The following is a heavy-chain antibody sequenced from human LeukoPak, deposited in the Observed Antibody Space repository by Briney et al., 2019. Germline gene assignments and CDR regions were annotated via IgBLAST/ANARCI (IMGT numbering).Heavy chain of an antibody. CDR3: ATPVFIAAAGRDYMDV. D-gene: IGHD6-13*01. V-gene: IGHV3-48*01. CDR1: GFSLSAYN. J-gene: IGHJ6*03. Sequence: GGSLRLSCEGSGFSLSAYNMNWVRQAPGKGLESVSYISSSSATIFYADSVKGRFTISRDNAKNSLYLQMNSLRPEDTAVYFCATPVFIAAAGRDYMDVWGKGTTVTVSS. CDR2: ISSSSATI.